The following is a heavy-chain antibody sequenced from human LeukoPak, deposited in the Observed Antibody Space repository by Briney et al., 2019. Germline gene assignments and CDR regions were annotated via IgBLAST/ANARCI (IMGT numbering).Heavy chain of an antibody. CDR3: ARVPPPYCSSTSCYPRYYYYGMDV. CDR2: IYYSGST. V-gene: IGHV4-30-4*01. Sequence: SQTLSLTCTVSGGSISSGDYYWSWIRQPPGKGLEWIGYIYYSGSTYYNPSLKSRVTISVDTSKNQFSLKLSSVTAADTAVYYCARVPPPYCSSTSCYPRYYYYGMDVWGQGTTVTVSS. J-gene: IGHJ6*02. D-gene: IGHD2-2*01. CDR1: GGSISSGDYY.